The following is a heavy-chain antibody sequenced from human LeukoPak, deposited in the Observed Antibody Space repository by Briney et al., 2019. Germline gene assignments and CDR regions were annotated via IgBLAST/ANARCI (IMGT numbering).Heavy chain of an antibody. J-gene: IGHJ4*02. Sequence: SETLSLTCTVSGGSISSYYWSWIRQPAGKGLEWIGRIYTSGSTNYNPSLKSRVTISVDTSKNQFSLKLSSVTAADTAVYYCARDAYDILTGYYAPFDYWGQGTLVTVSS. CDR1: GGSISSYY. D-gene: IGHD3-9*01. CDR2: IYTSGST. V-gene: IGHV4-4*07. CDR3: ARDAYDILTGYYAPFDY.